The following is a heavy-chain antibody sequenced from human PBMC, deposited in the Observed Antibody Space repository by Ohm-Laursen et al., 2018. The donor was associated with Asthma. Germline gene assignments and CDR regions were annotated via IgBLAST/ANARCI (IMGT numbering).Heavy chain of an antibody. CDR1: GFSFHEYA. Sequence: SLRLSCAASGFSFHEYAMHWVRQSPGKGLEWVSGISWNSGSIGYADSVKSRFTISRDNAKNSLYLQMNSLRPEDTAFYYCAKLVGVTTAWGQGTLVTVSS. J-gene: IGHJ5*02. V-gene: IGHV3-9*01. CDR2: ISWNSGSI. CDR3: AKLVGVTTA. D-gene: IGHD4-17*01.